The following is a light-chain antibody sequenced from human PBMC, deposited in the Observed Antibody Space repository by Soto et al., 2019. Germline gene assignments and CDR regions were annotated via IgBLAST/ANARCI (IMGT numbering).Light chain of an antibody. Sequence: ENVLTQSPATLSLSPGERATLSCRASQSVSSNLAWYQQKPGQAPRLLIYDASNRATGIPARFSGSGSGTDFTLTISSLEPEDFAVYYCQQYNNWPLTFGGGTKVDIK. CDR1: QSVSSN. CDR2: DAS. CDR3: QQYNNWPLT. V-gene: IGKV3-11*01. J-gene: IGKJ4*01.